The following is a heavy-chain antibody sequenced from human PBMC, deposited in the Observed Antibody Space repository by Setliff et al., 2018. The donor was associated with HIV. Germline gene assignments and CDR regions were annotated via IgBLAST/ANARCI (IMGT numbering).Heavy chain of an antibody. D-gene: IGHD3-10*01. CDR3: ARGFGEPYYYSYIDV. CDR2: VSYTGNT. J-gene: IGHJ6*03. V-gene: IGHV4-31*03. CDR1: GGSISSGGYY. Sequence: PSETLSLTCTVSGGSISSGGYYWSWIRQHPGMGLEWIGYVSYTGNTYSNPSLKSRFTISVDTSKNQFSLKLNSVTAADTAVYYGARGFGEPYYYSYIDVGGKGATVTVSS.